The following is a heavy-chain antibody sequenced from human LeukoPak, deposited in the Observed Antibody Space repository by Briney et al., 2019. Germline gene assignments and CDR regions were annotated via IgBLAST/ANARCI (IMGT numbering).Heavy chain of an antibody. CDR1: GFTFSSYG. J-gene: IGHJ4*02. V-gene: IGHV3-30*02. Sequence: QAGGSLRLSCAASGFTFSSYGMHWVRQAPGKGLEWVAFIRYDGSNKYYADSVKGRFTISRDNSKNTLYLQMNSLRAEDTAVYYCAKDPYDSSLGDDYWGLGTLVTVSS. D-gene: IGHD3-22*01. CDR3: AKDPYDSSLGDDY. CDR2: IRYDGSNK.